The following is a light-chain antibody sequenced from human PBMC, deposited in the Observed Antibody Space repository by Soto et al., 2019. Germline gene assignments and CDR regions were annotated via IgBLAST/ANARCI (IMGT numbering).Light chain of an antibody. V-gene: IGLV2-14*01. Sequence: QSVLTQPASVSGSPGQSITISCTGTSSDVGGYNYVSWYQQHPGKAHKLMIYDVSNRPSGVSNRISGSESGNTASMTISGLQAEDEADYYCSSYTSSSTYVFGTGTKVTVL. CDR3: SSYTSSSTYV. CDR2: DVS. CDR1: SSDVGGYNY. J-gene: IGLJ1*01.